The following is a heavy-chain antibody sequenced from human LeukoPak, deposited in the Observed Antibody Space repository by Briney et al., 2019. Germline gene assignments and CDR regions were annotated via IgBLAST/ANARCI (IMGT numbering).Heavy chain of an antibody. CDR3: AKGTRSAVAGTDFDY. CDR1: GFTFRSYA. CDR2: ISYDGSNK. D-gene: IGHD6-19*01. J-gene: IGHJ4*02. Sequence: PGGSLRLSCAASGFTFRSYAMHWVRQAPGKGLEWVALISYDGSNKYYADSVKGRFTTSRDNSKNTLFLQMNSLRADDTAVYYCAKGTRSAVAGTDFDYWGQGTLVAVSS. V-gene: IGHV3-30*04.